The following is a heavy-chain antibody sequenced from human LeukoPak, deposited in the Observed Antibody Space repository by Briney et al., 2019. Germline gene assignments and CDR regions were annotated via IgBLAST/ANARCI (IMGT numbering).Heavy chain of an antibody. J-gene: IGHJ4*02. V-gene: IGHV3-21*04. CDR3: AKDLNWGGR. CDR2: ISSSSSYI. Sequence: GGSLRLSCAASGFTFSSYSMNWVRQAPGKGLEWVSSISSSSSYIYYADSVKGRFTISRDNAKNSLYLQMNSLGAEDTAVYYCAKDLNWGGRWGQGTLVTVSS. CDR1: GFTFSSYS. D-gene: IGHD7-27*01.